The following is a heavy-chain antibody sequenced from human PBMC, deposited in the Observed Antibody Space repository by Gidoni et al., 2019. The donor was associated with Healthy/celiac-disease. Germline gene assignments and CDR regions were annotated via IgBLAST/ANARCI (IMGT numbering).Heavy chain of an antibody. Sequence: QVQLQQWGAGLLKPSETLSLTCAVYGGSFSGYYWSWIRQPPGKGLEWIGEINHSGSTNYNPSLKSRVTISVDTSKNQFSLKLSSVTAADTAVYYCARDKSIAVAGKGPLFDYWGQGTLVTVSS. J-gene: IGHJ4*02. CDR2: INHSGST. D-gene: IGHD6-19*01. CDR3: ARDKSIAVAGKGPLFDY. V-gene: IGHV4-34*01. CDR1: GGSFSGYY.